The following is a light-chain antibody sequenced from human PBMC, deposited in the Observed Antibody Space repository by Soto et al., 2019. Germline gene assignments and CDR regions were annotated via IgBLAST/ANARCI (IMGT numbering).Light chain of an antibody. CDR1: QSISNY. CDR3: QQSFSTPYT. Sequence: DIQMTQSPSSLSASVGDRVTITCRASQSISNYLNWYQQKPGKAPKLLIYAASSLQGGVPSRFSGSGSGTDFTLTITSLHPEDFSTYFCQQSFSTPYTFVQGTKLESK. V-gene: IGKV1-39*01. CDR2: AAS. J-gene: IGKJ2*01.